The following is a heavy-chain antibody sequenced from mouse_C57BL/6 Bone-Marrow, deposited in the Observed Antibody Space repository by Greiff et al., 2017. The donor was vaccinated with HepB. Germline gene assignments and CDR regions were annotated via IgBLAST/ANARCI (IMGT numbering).Heavy chain of an antibody. Sequence: EVMLVESGGGLVKPGGSLKLSCAASGFTFSDYGMHWVRQAPEKGLDWVAYISSGSSTIYYADTVKGRFTISRDNAKNTLFLQMTSLRSEDTAMYYCARRDSSGYGDDYWGQGTTLTVSS. V-gene: IGHV5-17*01. D-gene: IGHD3-2*02. CDR3: ARRDSSGYGDDY. CDR2: ISSGSSTI. CDR1: GFTFSDYG. J-gene: IGHJ2*01.